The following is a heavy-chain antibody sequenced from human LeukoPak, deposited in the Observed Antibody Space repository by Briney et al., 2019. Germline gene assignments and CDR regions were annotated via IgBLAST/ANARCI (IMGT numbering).Heavy chain of an antibody. CDR3: ARDMAPGGYFDY. Sequence: PGGSLRLSCAASGFTFSSYSMNWVRQAPGKGLEWVSSISSSSSYIYYADSVKGRFTISRDNAKNSLYLQMNSLRAEDTAVYYCARDMAPGGYFDYWGQGTLVTVSS. CDR2: ISSSSSYI. CDR1: GFTFSSYS. J-gene: IGHJ4*02. D-gene: IGHD3-10*01. V-gene: IGHV3-21*01.